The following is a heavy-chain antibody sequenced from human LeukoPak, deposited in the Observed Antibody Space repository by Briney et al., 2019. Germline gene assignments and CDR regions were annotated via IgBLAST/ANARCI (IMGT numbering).Heavy chain of an antibody. Sequence: PGRSLRLSCAASGVTFSSYGMHWVRQAPGKGLEWVAVISYDVSNKYYADSVKGRFTISRDNSKNTLYLQMNSLRAEDTAVYYCAKGAAADFYYYYYGMDVWGKGTTVTVSS. V-gene: IGHV3-30*18. D-gene: IGHD6-13*01. CDR1: GVTFSSYG. CDR3: AKGAAADFYYYYYGMDV. J-gene: IGHJ6*04. CDR2: ISYDVSNK.